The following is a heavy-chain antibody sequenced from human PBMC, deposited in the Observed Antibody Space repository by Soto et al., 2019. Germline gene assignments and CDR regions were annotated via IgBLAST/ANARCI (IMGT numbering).Heavy chain of an antibody. CDR2: ISAYNGNT. CDR1: GYTFTSYG. D-gene: IGHD3-10*01. J-gene: IGHJ4*02. Sequence: ASVKVSCKASGYTFTSYGISWVRQAPGQGLEWMGWISAYNGNTNYAQKFQGRVTMTTDTYASTVHMELSSLRSEDTAVYFCARDSSASATSYSFDYWGQGTLFTSPQ. CDR3: ARDSSASATSYSFDY. V-gene: IGHV1-18*01.